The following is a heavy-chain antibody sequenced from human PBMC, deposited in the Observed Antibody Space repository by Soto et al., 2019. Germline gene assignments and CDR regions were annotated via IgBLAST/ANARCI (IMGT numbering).Heavy chain of an antibody. J-gene: IGHJ4*02. D-gene: IGHD4-4*01. CDR1: GFTFDDYA. V-gene: IGHV3-9*01. CDR3: AKVLSKDGYSPFDY. Sequence: EVQLVESGGGLVQPGRSLRLSCAASGFTFDDYAMHWVRQAPGKGLEWVSGISWNSGSIGYADSVKGRFTISRDNAKNSLYLQMNSLRAEDTALYYCAKVLSKDGYSPFDYWGQGTLVTVSS. CDR2: ISWNSGSI.